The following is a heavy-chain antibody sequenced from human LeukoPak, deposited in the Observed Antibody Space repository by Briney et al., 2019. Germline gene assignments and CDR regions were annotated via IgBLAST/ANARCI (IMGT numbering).Heavy chain of an antibody. D-gene: IGHD3-10*01. V-gene: IGHV3-23*01. CDR3: AKDYAGSGSYYNSVEWFDP. J-gene: IGHJ5*02. Sequence: GGSLRLSCAASGFTFSSYAMSWVRQAPGKGLEWVSAISGSGGSTYYADSVKGRFTISRDNSKNTLYLQMNGLRAEDTAVYYCAKDYAGSGSYYNSVEWFDPWGQGTLVTVSS. CDR1: GFTFSSYA. CDR2: ISGSGGST.